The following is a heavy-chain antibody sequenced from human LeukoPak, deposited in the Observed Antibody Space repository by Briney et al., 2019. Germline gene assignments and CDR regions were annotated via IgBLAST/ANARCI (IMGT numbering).Heavy chain of an antibody. J-gene: IGHJ4*02. CDR2: ISYDGSNK. CDR1: GGSISSTN. Sequence: PSGTLSLTCAVSGGSISSTNWWSWVRQAPGKGLEWVAVISYDGSNKYYADSVKGRFTISRDNSKNTLYLQMNSLRAEDTAVYYCARGLVVPAAIPAWGQGTLVTVSS. CDR3: ARGLVVPAAIPA. D-gene: IGHD2-2*02. V-gene: IGHV3-30-3*01.